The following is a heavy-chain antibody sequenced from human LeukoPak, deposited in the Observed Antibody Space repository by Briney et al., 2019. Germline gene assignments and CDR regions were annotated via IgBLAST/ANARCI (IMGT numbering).Heavy chain of an antibody. J-gene: IGHJ4*02. CDR2: ITDNGGST. CDR1: GFSFSSYG. D-gene: IGHD6-19*01. V-gene: IGHV3-23*01. Sequence: GGSLRLSCAASGFSFSSYGMSWVRQAPGKGLEWVSSITDNGGSTYYADSVKGRFSISRDNSKNTLYLQMNSLRAEDTALYYCAKIGWAAEAATGYYWGQGTLVTVSS. CDR3: AKIGWAAEAATGYY.